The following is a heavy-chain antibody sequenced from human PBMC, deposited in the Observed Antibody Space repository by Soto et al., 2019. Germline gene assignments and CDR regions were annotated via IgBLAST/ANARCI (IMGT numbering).Heavy chain of an antibody. CDR3: AREGWERITIFGVVNELGYYYYMDV. V-gene: IGHV3-66*01. CDR2: IYIGGST. D-gene: IGHD3-3*01. J-gene: IGHJ6*03. Sequence: PGGSLRLSCAASGFTVSSNYMSWVRQAPGKGLEWVSVIYIGGSTYYADSVKGRFTISRDNSKNTLYFQMNSLRAEDTAVYYCAREGWERITIFGVVNELGYYYYMDVWGKGTTVTVSS. CDR1: GFTVSSNY.